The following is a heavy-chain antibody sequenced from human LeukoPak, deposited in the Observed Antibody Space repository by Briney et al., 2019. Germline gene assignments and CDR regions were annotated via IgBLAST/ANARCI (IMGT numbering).Heavy chain of an antibody. J-gene: IGHJ3*02. CDR1: GGSISSGGYY. CDR3: ARGGNDFDWSKDAFDI. Sequence: SETLSLTCAVSGGSISSGGYYWSWIRQPAGKGLEWIGRIYTSGSTNYNPSLKSRVTMSVDTSKNQFSLKLSSVTAADTAVYYCARGGNDFDWSKDAFDIWGQGTMVTVSS. CDR2: IYTSGST. V-gene: IGHV4-61*02. D-gene: IGHD3-9*01.